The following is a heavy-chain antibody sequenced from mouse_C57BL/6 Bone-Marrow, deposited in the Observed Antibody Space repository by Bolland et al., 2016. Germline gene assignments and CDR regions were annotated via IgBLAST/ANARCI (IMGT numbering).Heavy chain of an antibody. CDR2: DGSN. CDR3: ARRYVIDY. J-gene: IGHJ4*01. Sequence: DGSNNYNPSLKNRISITRDTSKNQFFLKLNSVTTEDTATYYCARRYVIDYWGQGTS. V-gene: IGHV3-6*01. D-gene: IGHD1-1*01.